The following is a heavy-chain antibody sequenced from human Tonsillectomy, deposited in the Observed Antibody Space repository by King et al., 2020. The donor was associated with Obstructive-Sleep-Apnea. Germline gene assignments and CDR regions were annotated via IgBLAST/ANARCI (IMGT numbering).Heavy chain of an antibody. J-gene: IGHJ6*02. V-gene: IGHV4-39*07. CDR3: AGGVDSKPRYYYYGMDV. CDR1: GGSISSSSYY. D-gene: IGHD4-11*01. Sequence: QLQESGPGLVKPSETLSLTCTVSGGSISSSSYYWGWIRQPPGKGLEWIGSIYYSGSTYYNPSLKSRVTISVDTSKNQFSLKLSSVTAADTAVYYCAGGVDSKPRYYYYGMDVWGQGTTVTVSS. CDR2: IYYSGST.